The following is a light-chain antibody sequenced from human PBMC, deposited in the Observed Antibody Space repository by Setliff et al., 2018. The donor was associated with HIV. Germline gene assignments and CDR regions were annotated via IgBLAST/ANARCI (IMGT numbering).Light chain of an antibody. CDR3: GAWDNSLSVYV. V-gene: IGLV1-51*02. J-gene: IGLJ1*01. CDR1: SSNIANDY. CDR2: ENN. Sequence: QSALTQPPSVSAAPGQKVTTSCSGSSSNIANDYVSWFQQVPGTAPKLLIYENNKRPSGTPERVSASKSGTSATLGITGLQTGDEADYYCGAWDNSLSVYVFGTGTKGTVL.